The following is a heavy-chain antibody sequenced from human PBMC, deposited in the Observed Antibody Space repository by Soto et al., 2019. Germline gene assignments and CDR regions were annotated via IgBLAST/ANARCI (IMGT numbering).Heavy chain of an antibody. CDR2: ISGSGATT. CDR3: AKGIVGGGYYYFGLDV. V-gene: IGHV3-23*01. CDR1: GFTFSTYA. D-gene: IGHD3-16*01. J-gene: IGHJ6*02. Sequence: EVQLLESGGGLVQPGGSLRLSCAASGFTFSTYAMSWVRQVPAKGLEWVSAISGSGATTYNTDCVKGRFTISRDNSKNKLYLQMNSLRAEDTAVYYCAKGIVGGGYYYFGLDVWGQGTTVTVSS.